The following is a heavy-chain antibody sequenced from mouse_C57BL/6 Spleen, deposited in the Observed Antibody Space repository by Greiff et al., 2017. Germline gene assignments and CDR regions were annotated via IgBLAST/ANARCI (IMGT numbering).Heavy chain of an antibody. CDR3: ARRGAQATAMDY. CDR1: GYTFTSYG. D-gene: IGHD3-2*02. CDR2: IYPRSGNT. V-gene: IGHV1-81*01. Sequence: VQLQESGAELARPGASVKLSCKASGYTFTSYGISWVKQRPGQGLEWIGEIYPRSGNTYYNEKFKGKATLTADKSSSTAYMELRSLTSEDSAVYFCARRGAQATAMDYWGQGTSVTVSS. J-gene: IGHJ4*01.